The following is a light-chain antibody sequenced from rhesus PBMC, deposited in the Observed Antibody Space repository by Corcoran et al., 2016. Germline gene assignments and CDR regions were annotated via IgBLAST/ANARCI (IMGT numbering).Light chain of an antibody. CDR1: ENVNTY. CDR2: KAF. Sequence: DIQMTQSPSSLSASVGDRVTITCRTSENVNTYLNWYQHKPGKAPTLLIYKAFTLESGAPSRCSGSGAGTDYTFTISSLQSEEVGTYCCQHNYGTPWTFGEGTKVEIK. CDR3: QHNYGTPWT. J-gene: IGKJ1*01. V-gene: IGKV1-74*01.